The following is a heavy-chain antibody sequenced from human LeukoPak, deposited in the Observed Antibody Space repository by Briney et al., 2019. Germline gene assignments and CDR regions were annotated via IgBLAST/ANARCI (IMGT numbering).Heavy chain of an antibody. CDR3: ARDMTGGIWARATSFDH. J-gene: IGHJ4*02. D-gene: IGHD1-14*01. CDR1: GYTFSAFY. CDR2: INPDSGGS. Sequence: ASVTVSCKTSGYTFSAFYIHWVRQAPGQGPEWMGWINPDSGGSEYGQKFQGRVTFTSDTSSTTVYMEVRSLKSDDTAVYYCARDMTGGIWARATSFDHWGQGTLVTVSS. V-gene: IGHV1-2*02.